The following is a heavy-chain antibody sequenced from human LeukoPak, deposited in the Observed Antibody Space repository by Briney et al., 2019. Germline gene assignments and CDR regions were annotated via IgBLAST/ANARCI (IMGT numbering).Heavy chain of an antibody. CDR2: IWYDGSNK. J-gene: IGHJ6*02. CDR3: ARDQAYYYDSSPSGYYYYGMDV. CDR1: GFTFSSYG. D-gene: IGHD3-22*01. V-gene: IGHV3-33*01. Sequence: GGSLRLSCEASGFTFSSYGMHWVRQAPGKGLEWVAVIWYDGSNKYYADSVKGRFTISRDNSKNTLYLQMNSLRAEDTAVYYCARDQAYYYDSSPSGYYYYGMDVWGQGTTVTVSS.